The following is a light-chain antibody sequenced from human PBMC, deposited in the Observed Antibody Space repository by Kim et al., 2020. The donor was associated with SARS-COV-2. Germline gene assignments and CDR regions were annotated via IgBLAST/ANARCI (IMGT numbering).Light chain of an antibody. CDR1: SGSIASNY. CDR2: EDD. J-gene: IGLJ3*02. V-gene: IGLV6-57*04. Sequence: NFILTQPHSVSESPGKTVIISCTRSSGSIASNYVQWYQQRPGSAPTIVIYEDDRRPSGVPDRFSGSIDTSSNSASLSVFGVEAEDEADYYCQSFDNTNPLWVFGGGTQLTVL. CDR3: QSFDNTNPLWV.